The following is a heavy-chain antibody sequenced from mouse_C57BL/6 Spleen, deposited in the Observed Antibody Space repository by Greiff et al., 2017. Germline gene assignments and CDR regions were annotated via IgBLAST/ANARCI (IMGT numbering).Heavy chain of an antibody. Sequence: EVQLQQSGPELVKPGASVKISCKASGYTFTDYYMNWVKQSPGKSLEWIGDINPNNGGTSYNQKFKGKATLTVDKSSSTAYMELRSLTSEDSAVYYCARDSSGPVDYWGQGTTLTVSS. CDR3: ARDSSGPVDY. CDR1: GYTFTDYY. V-gene: IGHV1-26*01. J-gene: IGHJ2*01. CDR2: INPNNGGT. D-gene: IGHD3-2*02.